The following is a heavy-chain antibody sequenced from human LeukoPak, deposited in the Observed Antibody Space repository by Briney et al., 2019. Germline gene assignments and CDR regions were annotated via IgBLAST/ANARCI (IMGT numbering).Heavy chain of an antibody. V-gene: IGHV5-51*01. D-gene: IGHD3-22*01. CDR3: ARYGIFDLPYDSSGYSYYFDY. CDR1: GYSFTSYW. CDR2: IYPGDSDT. Sequence: GESLKISCKGSGYSFTSYWIGWVRQMPGKGLEWMGIIYPGDSDTRYSPSFQGEVTISADTSISTAYLQWSSLKASDTAMYYCARYGIFDLPYDSSGYSYYFDYWGQGTLVTVSS. J-gene: IGHJ4*02.